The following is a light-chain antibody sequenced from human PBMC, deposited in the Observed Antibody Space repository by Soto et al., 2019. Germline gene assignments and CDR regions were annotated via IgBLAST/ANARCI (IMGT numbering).Light chain of an antibody. CDR2: KAS. V-gene: IGKV1-5*03. CDR1: QSISSW. CDR3: QQYNDFSWT. J-gene: IGKJ1*01. Sequence: DIQMTQSPSTLSASVGDRVTITCRASQSISSWLAWYQQKPGKAPKLLIYKASSLEIGVPSRFSGSGSGTEFIFTISGLQPDDFATYYCQQYNDFSWTFGQGTK.